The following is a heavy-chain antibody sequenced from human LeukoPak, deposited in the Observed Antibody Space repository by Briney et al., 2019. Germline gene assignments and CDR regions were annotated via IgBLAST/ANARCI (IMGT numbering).Heavy chain of an antibody. CDR2: IYYSGST. CDR3: ARRSSSWYY. J-gene: IGHJ4*02. Sequence: ASETLSLTCTVSGGSISSSSYYWGWIRQPPGKGLEWIGSIYYSGSTYYNPSLKSRVTISVDTSKNQFSLKLSSVTAADTAVYYCARRSSSWYYWGQGTLVTVSS. D-gene: IGHD6-13*01. CDR1: GGSISSSSYY. V-gene: IGHV4-39*01.